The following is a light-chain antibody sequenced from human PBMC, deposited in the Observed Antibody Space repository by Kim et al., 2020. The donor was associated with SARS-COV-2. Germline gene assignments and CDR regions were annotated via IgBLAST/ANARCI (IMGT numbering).Light chain of an antibody. Sequence: DIVMTQSPLSLPVTPGEPASISCRSSHSLLHSNGYNCLNGYLQKPGQSPQLLIYLGSNRASGVPDRFSGSGSGTDLTLKVSRVESGDVGAHYCMQALQIPNTFGQGTKLEI. CDR1: HSLLHSNGYNC. J-gene: IGKJ2*01. CDR2: LGS. V-gene: IGKV2-28*01. CDR3: MQALQIPNT.